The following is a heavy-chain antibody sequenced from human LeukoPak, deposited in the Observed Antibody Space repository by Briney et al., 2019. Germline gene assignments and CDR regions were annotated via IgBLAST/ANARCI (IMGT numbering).Heavy chain of an antibody. V-gene: IGHV3-11*04. CDR1: GFTFSDYY. Sequence: GGSLRLSCAASGFTFSDYYMSWIRQAPGKGLEWISYISSSSSTIFYADSVRGRFTMSRDNAKNSLYLQVNSLRAEDTAVYYCARDQLYSATGSFDYWGQGTLVTVS. CDR3: ARDQLYSATGSFDY. J-gene: IGHJ4*02. CDR2: ISSSSSTI. D-gene: IGHD3-9*01.